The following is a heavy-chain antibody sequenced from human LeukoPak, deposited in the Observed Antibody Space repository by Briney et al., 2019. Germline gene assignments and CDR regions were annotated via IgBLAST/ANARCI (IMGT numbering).Heavy chain of an antibody. CDR3: AKEYSVRNQFDY. D-gene: IGHD1-14*01. CDR2: ISAGGGNT. Sequence: QAGGSLRLSCAASGFTFSSYWMNWARQAPGKGLEWVSAISAGGGNTYYADSVKGRFTISRDNSKNTLFLEMNSLRAEDTAVYYCAKEYSVRNQFDYWGQGTLVAVSS. CDR1: GFTFSSYW. J-gene: IGHJ4*02. V-gene: IGHV3-23*01.